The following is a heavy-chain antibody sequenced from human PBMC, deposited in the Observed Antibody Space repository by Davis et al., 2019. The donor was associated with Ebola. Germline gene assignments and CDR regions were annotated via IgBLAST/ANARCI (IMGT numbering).Heavy chain of an antibody. J-gene: IGHJ4*02. CDR2: IWYDGSNK. D-gene: IGHD3-10*01. CDR1: GFTFSSYG. Sequence: PGGSLRLSCAASGFTFSSYGMHWVRQAPGKGLEWVAVIWYDGSNKYYADSVKGRFTISRDNSKNTLYLQMNSLRAEDTAVYYCARDPLAWGSGSYYEDYWGQGTLVTVSS. V-gene: IGHV3-33*01. CDR3: ARDPLAWGSGSYYEDY.